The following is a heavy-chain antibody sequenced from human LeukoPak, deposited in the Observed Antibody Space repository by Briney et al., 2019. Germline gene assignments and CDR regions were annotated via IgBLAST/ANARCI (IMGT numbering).Heavy chain of an antibody. Sequence: SETLSLTCAVYGRSFSGYYWSWIRQPPGKGLEWIGEINRSGSTNYNPSLKSRVTISVDTSKNQFSLKLSSVTAADTAVYYCARGGGSYRGWGQGTMVTVSS. CDR3: ARGGGSYRG. D-gene: IGHD1-26*01. J-gene: IGHJ3*01. CDR2: INRSGST. V-gene: IGHV4-34*01. CDR1: GRSFSGYY.